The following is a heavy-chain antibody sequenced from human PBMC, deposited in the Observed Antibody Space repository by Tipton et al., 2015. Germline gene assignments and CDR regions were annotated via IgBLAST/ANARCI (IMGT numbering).Heavy chain of an antibody. J-gene: IGHJ4*02. Sequence: TLSLTCTVSGASLSNYYWNWVRQPPGKGLEWIGEINHSGSTNYNPSLKSRVTISVDTSKNQFSLKLSSVTAADTALYYCARGPWKTFDYWGQGTLVTVSS. CDR1: GASLSNYY. D-gene: IGHD1-1*01. V-gene: IGHV4-34*01. CDR2: INHSGST. CDR3: ARGPWKTFDY.